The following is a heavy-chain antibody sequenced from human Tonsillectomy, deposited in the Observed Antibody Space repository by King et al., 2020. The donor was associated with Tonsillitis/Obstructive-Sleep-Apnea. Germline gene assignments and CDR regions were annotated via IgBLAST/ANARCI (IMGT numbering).Heavy chain of an antibody. CDR3: ARERYIVVIPASVDAFDI. V-gene: IGHV3-48*03. J-gene: IGHJ3*02. D-gene: IGHD2-2*01. Sequence: VQLVESGGGLVQPGGSLRLSCTASGFTFSYYEMTWVRQAPGKGLEWVSFISSSGNTIYYADSVKGRFTISRDNAKNSTYLQMNSLRADETAVYYCARERYIVVIPASVDAFDIWGQGTMVTVSS. CDR2: ISSSGNTI. CDR1: GFTFSYYE.